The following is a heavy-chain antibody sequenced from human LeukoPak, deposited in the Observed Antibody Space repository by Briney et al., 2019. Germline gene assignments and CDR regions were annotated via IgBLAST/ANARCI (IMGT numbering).Heavy chain of an antibody. D-gene: IGHD3-3*01. CDR1: GFSFSTYG. J-gene: IGHJ4*02. CDR2: ISSSSSYI. V-gene: IGHV3-21*01. Sequence: GRSLRLSCAASGFSFSTYGMEWVRQAPGKGLEWVSSISSSSSYIYYADSVKGRFTISRDNAKNSLYLQMNSLRAEDTAVYYCARDRTSDFSKADFDYWGQGTLVTVSS. CDR3: ARDRTSDFSKADFDY.